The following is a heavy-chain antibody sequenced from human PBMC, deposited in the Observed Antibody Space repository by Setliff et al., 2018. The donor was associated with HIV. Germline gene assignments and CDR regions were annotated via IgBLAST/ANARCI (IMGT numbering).Heavy chain of an antibody. V-gene: IGHV4-38-2*01. CDR2: IYQSGAT. CDR1: GYSMSSGFS. Sequence: PSETLSLTCAVSGYSMSSGFSWAWIRQAPGKGLEWIGPIYQSGATFYNPSLKSRVTISVETSNNHFSLKMPSVTATDTAVYYCGGAAPRTGQGTIDYWGQGTLVTVSS. CDR3: GGAAPRTGQGTIDY. J-gene: IGHJ4*02. D-gene: IGHD1-1*01.